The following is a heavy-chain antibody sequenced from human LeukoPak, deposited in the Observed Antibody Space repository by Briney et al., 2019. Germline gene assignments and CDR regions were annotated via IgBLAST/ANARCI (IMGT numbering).Heavy chain of an antibody. J-gene: IGHJ5*02. CDR1: GGTFSSYA. D-gene: IGHD6-19*01. Sequence: SVKVSCKASGGTFSSYAISWVRQAPGQGLEWMGGIIPIFGTANYAQKFQGRVTITADKSTSTAYMELSSLRSDDTAVYYCARLCIAVAGTISYWFDPWGQGTLVTVSS. V-gene: IGHV1-69*06. CDR3: ARLCIAVAGTISYWFDP. CDR2: IIPIFGTA.